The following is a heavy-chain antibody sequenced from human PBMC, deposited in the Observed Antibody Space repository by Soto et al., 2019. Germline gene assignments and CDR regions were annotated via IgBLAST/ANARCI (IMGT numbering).Heavy chain of an antibody. CDR1: GGTFSNDI. J-gene: IGHJ4*02. V-gene: IGHV1-69*08. CDR2: IIPLLDIT. Sequence: QVQLVQSGAEVKKPGSSVKVSCKASGGTFSNDIITWVRQAPGQGLEWMGRIIPLLDITNYAQKLQGRVTITADKSTSTAYMELNSLRAEDTAVYYCVRDSPIGSTYSGYDGMDYWGQGTRVTVSS. D-gene: IGHD5-12*01. CDR3: VRDSPIGSTYSGYDGMDY.